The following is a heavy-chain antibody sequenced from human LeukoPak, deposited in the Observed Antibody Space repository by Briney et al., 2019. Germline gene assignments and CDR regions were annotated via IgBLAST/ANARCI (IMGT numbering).Heavy chain of an antibody. Sequence: ASVEVSCKASGYSFSRYGISWVRQAPGQGLEWMGWISTYNGNTNYAQKFQGRVTMTTDTSTNTAYMELRSLRSDDTAVYYRARDLDYYDSSGSGWFDPWGQGTLVTVSS. V-gene: IGHV1-18*01. CDR3: ARDLDYYDSSGSGWFDP. CDR1: GYSFSRYG. D-gene: IGHD3-22*01. J-gene: IGHJ5*02. CDR2: ISTYNGNT.